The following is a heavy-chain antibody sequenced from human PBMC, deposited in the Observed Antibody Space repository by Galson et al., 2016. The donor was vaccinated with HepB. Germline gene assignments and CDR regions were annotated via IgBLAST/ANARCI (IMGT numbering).Heavy chain of an antibody. J-gene: IGHJ4*02. Sequence: SLRLSCAASGFTFSNAWMSWVRQAPGKGLEWIGRIKSDIEGGSADYAAPVKGRFTISRDDSRNTVYLQMKSLKTEDTAVYYCSTDDWVTFWGQGTLVTVSS. CDR2: IKSDIEGGSA. CDR1: GFTFSNAW. CDR3: STDDWVTF. V-gene: IGHV3-15*01. D-gene: IGHD3-9*01.